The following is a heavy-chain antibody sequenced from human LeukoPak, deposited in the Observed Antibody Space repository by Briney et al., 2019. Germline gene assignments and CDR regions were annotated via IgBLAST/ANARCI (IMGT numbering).Heavy chain of an antibody. CDR3: ARLKNYYDSSGPVFDY. Sequence: GESLKISCKGSGYSFTSYWIGWVRQMPGKGLEWMGIIYPGDSDTRYSPSFQGQVTISADKSISTAYLQWSSLKASDTAMYYCARLKNYYDSSGPVFDYWGQGTLVTVSS. D-gene: IGHD3-22*01. CDR2: IYPGDSDT. CDR1: GYSFTSYW. J-gene: IGHJ4*02. V-gene: IGHV5-51*01.